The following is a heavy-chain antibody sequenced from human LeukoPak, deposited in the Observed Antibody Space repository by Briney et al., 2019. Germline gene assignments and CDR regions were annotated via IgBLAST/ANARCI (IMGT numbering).Heavy chain of an antibody. Sequence: PGGSLRLSCAASGYTFKGHAMHWVRQAPGEGLEWVAGLTWNSVGFGYGASVRGRFTISRDNARNSLFLEMNNLRREDTALYYCARGGFYPGSGNQYYFDSWGQGTLVTVSS. D-gene: IGHD3-10*01. J-gene: IGHJ4*02. V-gene: IGHV3-9*01. CDR3: ARGGFYPGSGNQYYFDS. CDR1: GYTFKGHA. CDR2: LTWNSVGF.